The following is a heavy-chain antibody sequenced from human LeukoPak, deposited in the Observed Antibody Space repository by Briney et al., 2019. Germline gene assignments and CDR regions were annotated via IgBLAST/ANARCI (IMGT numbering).Heavy chain of an antibody. V-gene: IGHV3-48*03. CDR1: GFTFSNYE. J-gene: IGHJ4*02. Sequence: GGSLRLSCAASGFTFSNYETNWVRQAPGKGLEWVSYISSSGTTIYYADSVKSRFTISRDNAKNSLYLQMNSLRAEDTAAYYCVVTMVRGRTYWGPGTLVTVSS. CDR3: VVTMVRGRTY. D-gene: IGHD3-10*01. CDR2: ISSSGTTI.